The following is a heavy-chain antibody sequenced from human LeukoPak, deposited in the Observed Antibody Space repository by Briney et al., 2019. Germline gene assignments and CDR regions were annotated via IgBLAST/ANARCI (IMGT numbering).Heavy chain of an antibody. Sequence: GGSLRLSCAASGFTFSSYSMNWVRQAPGKGLEWVSSISSSSSTMYYADSVKGRFTISRDNAKNSLYLQMNSLRAEDTAVYYCSIVRGVPPYGMDVWGQGTTVTVSS. V-gene: IGHV3-48*01. CDR1: GFTFSSYS. CDR2: ISSSSSTM. CDR3: SIVRGVPPYGMDV. J-gene: IGHJ6*02. D-gene: IGHD3-10*01.